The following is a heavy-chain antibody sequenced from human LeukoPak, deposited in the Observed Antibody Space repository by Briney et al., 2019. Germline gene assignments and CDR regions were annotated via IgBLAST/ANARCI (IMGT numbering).Heavy chain of an antibody. D-gene: IGHD4-17*01. J-gene: IGHJ6*02. V-gene: IGHV4-59*01. CDR2: IYYSGST. CDR1: DGSISSYY. Sequence: SETLSLTCTVSDGSISSYYWSWIRQPPGKGLEWIGYIYYSGSTNYNPSLKSRVTISVDTSKNQFSLKLSSVTAADTAVYYCARRGIPNAMTTVTNYGMDVWGQGTTVTVSS. CDR3: ARRGIPNAMTTVTNYGMDV.